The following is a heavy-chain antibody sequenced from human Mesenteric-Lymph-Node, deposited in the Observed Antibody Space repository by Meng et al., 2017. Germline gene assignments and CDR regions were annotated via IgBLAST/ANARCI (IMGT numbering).Heavy chain of an antibody. CDR1: GGSFSGYY. D-gene: IGHD6-13*01. CDR2: INHSGST. J-gene: IGHJ4*02. CDR3: ARFRGCIAAAGCNYFDY. V-gene: IGHV4-34*01. Sequence: QVRLQQWGAGLVKPSETLSLTCAVYGGSFSGYYWSWIRQPPGKGLEWIGEINHSGSTNYNPSLKSRVTISVDTSKNQFSLKLSSVTAADTAVYYCARFRGCIAAAGCNYFDYWGQGTLVTVSS.